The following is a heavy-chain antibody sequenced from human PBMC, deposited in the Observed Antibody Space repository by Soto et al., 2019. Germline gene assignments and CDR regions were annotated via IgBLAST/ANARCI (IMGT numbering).Heavy chain of an antibody. Sequence: QLQLQESGPGLVKPSETLSLTCTVSGGSISSSSYYWGWIRQPRGKGLEWIGSIYYSGSTYYNPSLKSGVTMSVDTSKNQFSLKLSSVPAADTAVYYCARHRGYSGYVDCWGQGTLVTVSS. D-gene: IGHD5-12*01. J-gene: IGHJ4*02. CDR2: IYYSGST. V-gene: IGHV4-39*01. CDR1: GGSISSSSYY. CDR3: ARHRGYSGYVDC.